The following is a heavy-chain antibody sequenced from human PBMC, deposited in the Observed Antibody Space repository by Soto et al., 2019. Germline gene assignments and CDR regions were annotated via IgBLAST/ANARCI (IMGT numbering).Heavy chain of an antibody. Sequence: QVQLVQSGAEVKKPGASVKISCEASGYSFTSQYVHWVRQAPGQGLEWMGIINPNGGSTTYAQKFKGGGNLDRDTAPSKVDMGAGGPAWGGQAGFFRGRGKGAAPGGGGTEPLDIWGQGTMVTVAS. CDR2: INPNGGST. D-gene: IGHD3-16*01. V-gene: IGHV1-46*01. CDR1: GYSFTSQY. J-gene: IGHJ3*02. CDR3: GRGKGAAPGGGGTEPLDI.